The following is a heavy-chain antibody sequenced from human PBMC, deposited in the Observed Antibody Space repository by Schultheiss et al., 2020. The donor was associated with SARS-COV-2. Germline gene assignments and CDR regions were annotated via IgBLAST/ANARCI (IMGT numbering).Heavy chain of an antibody. CDR1: GFTFSSYG. CDR3: ARCAVWGSATPVCPLDY. CDR2: ISYDGSNK. V-gene: IGHV3-30*03. D-gene: IGHD2-15*01. J-gene: IGHJ4*02. Sequence: GGSLRLSCAASGFTFSSYGMHWVRQAPGKGLEWVAVISYDGSNKYYADSVKGRFTISRDNSKNTLYLQMNSLRAEDTAVYYCARCAVWGSATPVCPLDYWGQGTLVTVSS.